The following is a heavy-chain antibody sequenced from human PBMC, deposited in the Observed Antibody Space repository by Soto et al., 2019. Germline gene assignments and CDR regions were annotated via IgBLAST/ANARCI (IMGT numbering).Heavy chain of an antibody. CDR1: GGTFSSYA. CDR3: AGHCSGGSCYHDAFDI. V-gene: IGHV1-69*05. Sequence: QVQLVQSGAEVKKPGSSVKVSCKASGGTFSSYAISWVRQAPGQGLEWMGGIIPIFGTANYAQKFQGRVTITXXEXTXXAYMELSSLRSEDTAVYYCAGHCSGGSCYHDAFDIWGQGTMVTVSS. CDR2: IIPIFGTA. D-gene: IGHD2-15*01. J-gene: IGHJ3*02.